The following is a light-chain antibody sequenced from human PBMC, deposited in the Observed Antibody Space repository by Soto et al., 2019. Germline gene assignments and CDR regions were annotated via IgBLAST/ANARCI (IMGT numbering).Light chain of an antibody. J-gene: IGKJ1*01. V-gene: IGKV3-15*01. CDR2: GAS. CDR1: QSVSSN. CDR3: QQYNNWPLL. Sequence: EIVMTQSPATLSVSPGERATLSCRASQSVSSNLAWYQQKPGQAPRILIYGASTRATGIPARFSGSGSGTEFTLTISSLQSEDFAVYYCQQYNNWPLLFGQGTKVEIK.